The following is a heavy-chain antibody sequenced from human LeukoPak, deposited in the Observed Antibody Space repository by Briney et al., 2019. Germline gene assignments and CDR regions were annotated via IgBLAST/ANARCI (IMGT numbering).Heavy chain of an antibody. CDR2: IDTTTGNP. J-gene: IGHJ4*02. D-gene: IGHD3-10*01. V-gene: IGHV7-4-1*02. Sequence: GASVKVSCTASGYPFSAHFLNWVRQAPGQGLEWMGNIDTTTGNPRYAQDFTGRFVFSLDTSVSTAYLQITSLKADDTAAYYCVRGTPTPGTDYWGQGTQVTVSS. CDR1: GYPFSAHF. CDR3: VRGTPTPGTDY.